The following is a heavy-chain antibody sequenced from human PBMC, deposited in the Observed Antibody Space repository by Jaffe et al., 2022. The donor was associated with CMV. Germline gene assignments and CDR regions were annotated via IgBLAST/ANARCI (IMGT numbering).Heavy chain of an antibody. Sequence: QVQLVQSGAEVKKPGASVKVSCKASGYTFTSYAMHWVRQAPGQRLEWMGWINAGNGNTKYSQKFQGRVTITRDTSASTAYMELSSLRSEDTAVYYCARDGSSSGSTTIGYWGQGTLVTVSS. CDR1: GYTFTSYA. CDR3: ARDGSSSGSTTIGY. J-gene: IGHJ4*02. V-gene: IGHV1-3*01. CDR2: INAGNGNT. D-gene: IGHD6-19*01.